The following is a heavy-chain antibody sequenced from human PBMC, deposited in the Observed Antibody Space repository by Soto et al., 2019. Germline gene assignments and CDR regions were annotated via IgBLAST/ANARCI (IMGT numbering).Heavy chain of an antibody. CDR2: IIPIFGTA. CDR1: GGTFSSYA. D-gene: IGHD3-10*01. CDR3: AREPMVRAAHGFDF. Sequence: SVKVSCKASGGTFSSYAISWVRQAPGQGLEWMGGIIPIFGTANYAQKFQGRVTITADESTSTAYMELSRLRSEDTAVYYCAREPMVRAAHGFDFWGQGTMVTLSS. J-gene: IGHJ3*01. V-gene: IGHV1-69*13.